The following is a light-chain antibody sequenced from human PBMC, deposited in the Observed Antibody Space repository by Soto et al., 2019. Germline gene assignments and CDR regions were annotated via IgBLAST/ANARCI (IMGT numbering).Light chain of an antibody. V-gene: IGKV3-15*01. CDR2: HAS. CDR1: QSVSNN. Sequence: EIVMTQSPATLSVSPGERATLSCRASQSVSNNLAWYQQKPGQAPRLLIYHASTRATGIPARFSGGGSGTEFTLTISSLQSEDFAVYYCQHYNKWPLTFGGGTKVEIK. CDR3: QHYNKWPLT. J-gene: IGKJ4*01.